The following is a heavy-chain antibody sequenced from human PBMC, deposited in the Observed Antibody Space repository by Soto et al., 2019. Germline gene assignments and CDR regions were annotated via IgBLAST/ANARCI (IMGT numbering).Heavy chain of an antibody. CDR3: ARREYYDSSGRDY. V-gene: IGHV4-39*01. Sequence: PSETLSLTCTVSGGSISSSSYYWGWIRQPPGKGLEWIGSIYYSGSTHYNPSLKSRVTISVDTSKNQFSLKLSSVTAADTAVYYCARREYYDSSGRDYWGQGTLVTVSS. CDR1: GGSISSSSYY. D-gene: IGHD3-22*01. J-gene: IGHJ4*02. CDR2: IYYSGST.